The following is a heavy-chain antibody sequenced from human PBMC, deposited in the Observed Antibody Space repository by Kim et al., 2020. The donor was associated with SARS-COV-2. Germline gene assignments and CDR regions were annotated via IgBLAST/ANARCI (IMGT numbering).Heavy chain of an antibody. Sequence: GGSLRLSCAVSGIPFSNAWFNWVRQSPGKGLEWVGRIKSKTDGGSSDLAAPVKGRFAISRDDSENTLYLLVNNVKTDDSAVYYCTTVSMRWGQGTLVTVS. CDR1: GIPFSNAW. D-gene: IGHD2-2*01. V-gene: IGHV3-15*01. CDR3: TTVSMR. J-gene: IGHJ4*02. CDR2: IKSKTDGGSS.